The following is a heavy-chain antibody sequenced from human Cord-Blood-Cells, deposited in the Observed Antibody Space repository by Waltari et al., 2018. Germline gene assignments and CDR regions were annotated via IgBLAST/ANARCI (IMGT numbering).Heavy chain of an antibody. Sequence: EVQLVQSGAEVKKPGESLKISCKGSGYSFTSYWIGWVRQMPGKGLEWMGISYPGDSDTRYSPSFQGQVTISADKSISTAYLQWSSLKASGTAMYYCVTTARGPYYYGSGSSYGMDVWGQGTTVTVSS. D-gene: IGHD3-10*01. V-gene: IGHV5-51*03. CDR1: GYSFTSYW. CDR3: VTTARGPYYYGSGSSYGMDV. J-gene: IGHJ6*02. CDR2: SYPGDSDT.